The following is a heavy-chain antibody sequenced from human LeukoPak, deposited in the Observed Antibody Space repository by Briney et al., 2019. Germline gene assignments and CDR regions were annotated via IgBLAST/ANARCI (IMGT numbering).Heavy chain of an antibody. CDR2: IYYSGST. CDR1: GGSIRSSTDY. J-gene: IGHJ4*02. D-gene: IGHD3/OR15-3a*01. Sequence: SETLSLTCTVSGGSIRSSTDYWGWIRQPPGKELEWIGSIYYSGSTYYNASLKSQVSISIDTSKNQFSLRLTSVTAADTAVYYCARQTGSGLFILPGGQGTLVTVSS. CDR3: ARQTGSGLFILP. V-gene: IGHV4-39*01.